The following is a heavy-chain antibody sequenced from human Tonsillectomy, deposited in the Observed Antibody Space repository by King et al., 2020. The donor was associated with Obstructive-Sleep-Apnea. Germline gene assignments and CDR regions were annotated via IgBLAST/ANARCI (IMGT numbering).Heavy chain of an antibody. CDR1: GYTFTGYY. CDR2: INPNSGGT. D-gene: IGHD2/OR15-2a*01. Sequence: QLVQSGAEVKKPGASVKVSCKASGYTFTGYYIHWVRQAPGHGLEWMGWINPNSGGTKYAQKFQGRVTMTRDTSLSTAYMEMSRLRSDDTAVYYCATVAVATATFYFDYWGQGTLVTVSS. CDR3: ATVAVATATFYFDY. J-gene: IGHJ4*02. V-gene: IGHV1-2*02.